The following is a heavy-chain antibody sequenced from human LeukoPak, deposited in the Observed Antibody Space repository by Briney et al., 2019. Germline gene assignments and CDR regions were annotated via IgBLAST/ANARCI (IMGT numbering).Heavy chain of an antibody. V-gene: IGHV3-30*19. D-gene: IGHD4-17*01. CDR2: ISYDGSNK. Sequence: GGSLRLSCAASGFPFSSYGMHWVRQAPGKGLEWVAVISYDGSNKYYADSVKGRFTISRDNSKNTLYLQMNSLRAEDTAVYYCARDRDGDYGSGAFDIWGQGTMVTVSS. J-gene: IGHJ3*02. CDR3: ARDRDGDYGSGAFDI. CDR1: GFPFSSYG.